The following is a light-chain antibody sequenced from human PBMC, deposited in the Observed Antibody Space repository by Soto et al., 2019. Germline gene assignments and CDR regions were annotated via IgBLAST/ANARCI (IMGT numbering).Light chain of an antibody. J-gene: IGLJ2*01. CDR2: NIN. CDR3: SSWDDSLNGVV. V-gene: IGLV1-44*01. Sequence: QSVLTQPPSASGAPGQRVTISCSGSSSNIGTTTVNWYQHVPGTAPKLLIYNINQRPSGVPDRFSGSRSGTSASLAISGLQSEDEADYYCSSWDDSLNGVVFGRGTKLPVL. CDR1: SSNIGTTT.